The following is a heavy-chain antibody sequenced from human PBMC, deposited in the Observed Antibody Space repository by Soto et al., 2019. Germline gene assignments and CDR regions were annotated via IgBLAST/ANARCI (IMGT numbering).Heavy chain of an antibody. J-gene: IGHJ1*01. CDR1: GGTFSSYA. CDR3: ASGPRIVVVITTKYFQH. Sequence: ASVKVSCKASGGTFSSYAISWVRQAPGQGLEWMGGIIPIFGTANYAQKFQGRVTITADESTSTAYMELSSLRSEDAAVYYCASGPRIVVVITTKYFQHWGQGTLVTVS. CDR2: IIPIFGTA. V-gene: IGHV1-69*13. D-gene: IGHD3-22*01.